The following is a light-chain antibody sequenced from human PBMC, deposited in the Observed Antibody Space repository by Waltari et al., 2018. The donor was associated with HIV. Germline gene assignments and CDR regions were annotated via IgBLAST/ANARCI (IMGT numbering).Light chain of an antibody. J-gene: IGKJ2*01. CDR2: DAS. CDR1: QSVSIY. V-gene: IGKV3-11*01. CDR3: QQRSRWPPAYT. Sequence: EIVLTPSPATLSLSPGERATLPCRASQSVSIYLAWYQQKPGQPPRLLIYDASNRATAIPARFSGSGSGTDFTLTISSLEPEDFAVYYCQQRSRWPPAYTFGQGTKLEIK.